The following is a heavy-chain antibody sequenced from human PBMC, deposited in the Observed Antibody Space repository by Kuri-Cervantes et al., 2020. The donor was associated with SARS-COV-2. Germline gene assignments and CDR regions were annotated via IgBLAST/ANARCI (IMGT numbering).Heavy chain of an antibody. CDR1: GFTFSSYW. CDR3: AKDPRVIIAAAGDGY. D-gene: IGHD6-13*01. V-gene: IGHV3-23*01. CDR2: ISGSGGST. J-gene: IGHJ4*02. Sequence: GGSLRLSCAASGFTFSSYWMSWVRQAPGKGPEWVSAISGSGGSTYYADSVKGRFTISRDNSKNTLYLQMNSLRAEDTAVYYCAKDPRVIIAAAGDGYWGQGTLVTVSS.